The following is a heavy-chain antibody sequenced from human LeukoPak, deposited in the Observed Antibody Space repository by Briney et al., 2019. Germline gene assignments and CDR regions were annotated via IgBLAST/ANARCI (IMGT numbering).Heavy chain of an antibody. CDR3: ARGSSGYYFTNWFDP. D-gene: IGHD3-22*01. CDR1: GGSTSSSSFH. CDR2: IYYSGST. V-gene: IGHV4-61*05. J-gene: IGHJ5*02. Sequence: PSETLSLTCTVSGGSTSSSSFHWGWFRQPPGKGLEWIGYIYYSGSTNYNPSLKSRVTISVDTSKNQFSLKLSSVTAADTAVYYCARGSSGYYFTNWFDPWGQGTLVTVSS.